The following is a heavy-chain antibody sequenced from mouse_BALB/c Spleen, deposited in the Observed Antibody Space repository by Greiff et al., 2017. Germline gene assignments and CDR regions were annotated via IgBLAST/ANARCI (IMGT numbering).Heavy chain of an antibody. Sequence: VQLQQSGPEVVRPGVSVKISCKGSGYTFTDYAMHWVKQSHAKSLQWIGVISTYNGNTNYNQKFKGKATMTVDKSSSTAYMELARLTSEDSAIYYGARSPPPYGSSLSFDVWGAGTTVTVSS. CDR3: ARSPPPYGSSLSFDV. CDR2: ISTYNGNT. J-gene: IGHJ1*01. V-gene: IGHV1-67*01. CDR1: GYTFTDYA. D-gene: IGHD1-1*01.